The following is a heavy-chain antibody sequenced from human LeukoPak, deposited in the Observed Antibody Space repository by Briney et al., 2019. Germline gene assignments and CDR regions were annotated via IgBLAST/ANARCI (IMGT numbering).Heavy chain of an antibody. J-gene: IGHJ4*02. V-gene: IGHV4-34*01. D-gene: IGHD3-22*01. CDR2: INHSGST. CDR1: GGSFSGYY. CDR3: ARAKYYYDSSGYYSYYFDY. Sequence: PSETLSLTCAVYGGSFSGYYWSWIRQPPGKGLEWIGEINHSGSTNYNPSLKSRVTISVDTSKNQFSLELSSVTAADTAVYYCARAKYYYDSSGYYSYYFDYWGQGTLVTVSS.